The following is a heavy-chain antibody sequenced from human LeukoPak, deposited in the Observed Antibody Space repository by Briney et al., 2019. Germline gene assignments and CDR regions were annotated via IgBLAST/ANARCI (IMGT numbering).Heavy chain of an antibody. CDR2: IKEDGSEK. Sequence: GGSLRLSCAASGFTFSSYAMSWVRQAPGKGLEWVANIKEDGSEKYYVDSVKGRFTISRDNAKNSLYLQMNSLRAEDTAVYYCARSRGAEGYYFDYWGQGTLVTVSS. J-gene: IGHJ4*02. CDR1: GFTFSSYA. CDR3: ARSRGAEGYYFDY. D-gene: IGHD3-10*01. V-gene: IGHV3-7*01.